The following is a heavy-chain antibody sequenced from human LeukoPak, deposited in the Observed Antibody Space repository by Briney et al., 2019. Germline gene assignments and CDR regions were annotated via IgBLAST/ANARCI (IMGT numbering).Heavy chain of an antibody. V-gene: IGHV3-7*05. CDR2: INQGGSEK. D-gene: IGHD6-19*01. CDR1: GFTFSNHW. Sequence: PGGSLRLSCAASGFTFSNHWMSWVRQAPGKGLEWVANINQGGSEKYYLNSVKGRFTISRDNAKNALYLQMNSLRTDDTAIYYCVRDGSGYDYWGQGTLVTVSS. CDR3: VRDGSGYDY. J-gene: IGHJ4*02.